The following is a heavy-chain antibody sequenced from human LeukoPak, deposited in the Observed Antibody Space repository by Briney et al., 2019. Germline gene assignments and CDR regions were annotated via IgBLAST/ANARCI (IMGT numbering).Heavy chain of an antibody. J-gene: IGHJ1*01. D-gene: IGHD1-1*01. CDR1: GGSFSGYY. Sequence: SETLSLTCAVYGGSFSGYYWSWIRQPPGKGLERIGEINHSGSTNYNPSLKSRVTISVDTSKNQFSLKLSSVTAADTAVYYCARGGYTKKYFQHWGQGTLVTVSS. CDR3: ARGGYTKKYFQH. V-gene: IGHV4-34*01. CDR2: INHSGST.